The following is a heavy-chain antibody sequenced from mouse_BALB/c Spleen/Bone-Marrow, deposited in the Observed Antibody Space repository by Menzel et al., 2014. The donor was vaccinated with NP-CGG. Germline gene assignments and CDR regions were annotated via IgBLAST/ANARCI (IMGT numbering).Heavy chain of an antibody. CDR3: ARRWFAY. CDR2: ISDGGSYT. CDR1: GFTLSDYY. V-gene: IGHV5-4*02. Sequence: EVQLVESGGGLVKPGGSLKLSCAASGFTLSDYYMYWVRQTPEKRLEWVATISDGGSYTYYPDSVKGRFTISRDNAKNNLYLQMSSLKSEDTAMYYCARRWFAYWGQGTLVTVSA. J-gene: IGHJ3*01.